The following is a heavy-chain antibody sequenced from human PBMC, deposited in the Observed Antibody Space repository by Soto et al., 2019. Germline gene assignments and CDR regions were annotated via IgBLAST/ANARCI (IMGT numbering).Heavy chain of an antibody. J-gene: IGHJ4*02. CDR1: GFTFTSSA. D-gene: IGHD3-10*01. V-gene: IGHV1-58*01. CDR2: IVVGSGNT. CDR3: AGDRYLWLGESHI. Sequence: QMQLVQSGPEVKKPGTSVKVSCKASGFTFTSSAVQWVRQARGQRREWIGWIVVGSGNTNYAQKFQETVTITRDMSTSKAYMELSSLRSEDTAVYYCAGDRYLWLGESHIWGQGTLVTVSS.